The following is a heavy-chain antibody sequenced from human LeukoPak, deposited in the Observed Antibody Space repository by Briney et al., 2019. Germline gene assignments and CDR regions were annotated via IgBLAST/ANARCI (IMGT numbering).Heavy chain of an antibody. CDR1: GGSICSYY. CDR3: AREAPIAAAGGTIDY. J-gene: IGHJ4*02. V-gene: IGHV4-4*07. CDR2: IYTSGST. D-gene: IGHD6-13*01. Sequence: SETLSLTCTVSGGSICSYYWSWIRQPAGKGLEWIGRIYTSGSTNYNPSLKSRVTMSVDTSKNQFSLKLSSVTAADTSVYYCAREAPIAAAGGTIDYWGQGTLVTVSS.